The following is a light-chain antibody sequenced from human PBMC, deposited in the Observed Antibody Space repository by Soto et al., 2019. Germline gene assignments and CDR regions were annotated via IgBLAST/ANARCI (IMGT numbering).Light chain of an antibody. V-gene: IGLV2-14*01. CDR1: SSDVGGYNY. CDR3: TSNTSTGPGV. Sequence: QSALTQPASVSGSPGQSITISCTGTSSDVGGYNYVSWYQQHPGKAPKLMIYDVSNRPSGVSNRFSGSKSGNTASLTISGPQAEDGDDYNATSNTSTGPGVFGGGTTL. J-gene: IGLJ2*01. CDR2: DVS.